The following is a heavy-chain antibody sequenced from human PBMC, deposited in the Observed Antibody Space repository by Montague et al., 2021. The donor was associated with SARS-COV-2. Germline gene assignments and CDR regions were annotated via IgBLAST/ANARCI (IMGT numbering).Heavy chain of an antibody. CDR2: IDRDDDK. J-gene: IGHJ3*02. D-gene: IGHD6-13*01. Sequence: PALMKPTQTLTLTCTFSGFSLSTSGMCVSWIRQPPGKALEWLARIDRDDDKYYSTSLKTRLTISKDTSKNQVVLTMTNMDPVDTATYYCARTSIPAAGTAFDIWGQGTMVTVSS. CDR3: ARTSIPAAGTAFDI. CDR1: GFSLSTSGMC. V-gene: IGHV2-70*11.